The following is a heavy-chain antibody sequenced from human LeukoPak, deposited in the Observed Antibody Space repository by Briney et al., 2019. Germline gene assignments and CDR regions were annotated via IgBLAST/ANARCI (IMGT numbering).Heavy chain of an antibody. CDR2: IYYSGST. V-gene: IGHV4-59*01. CDR3: ARARKVYYDSSGYYLYFDY. Sequence: SETLSLTCTVSGGSISSYYWSWIRQPPGKGLEWIGYIYYSGSTNYNPSLKSRVTISVDTSKNQFSLKLSSVTAADTAVYYCARARKVYYDSSGYYLYFDYWGQGTLVTVSS. CDR1: GGSISSYY. J-gene: IGHJ4*02. D-gene: IGHD3-22*01.